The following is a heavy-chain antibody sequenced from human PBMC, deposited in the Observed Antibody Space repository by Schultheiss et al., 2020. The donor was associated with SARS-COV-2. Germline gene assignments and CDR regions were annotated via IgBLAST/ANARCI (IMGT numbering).Heavy chain of an antibody. Sequence: GGSLRLSCAASGFTFSSYSMNWVRQAPGKGLEWVSSISSSSSYIYYADSVKGRFTISRDNAKNSLYLQMNSLRAEDTVVYYCARGGTTVVTLFYYGMDVWGRGATVTVSS. CDR2: ISSSSSYI. CDR3: ARGGTTVVTLFYYGMDV. V-gene: IGHV3-21*01. D-gene: IGHD4-23*01. J-gene: IGHJ6*02. CDR1: GFTFSSYS.